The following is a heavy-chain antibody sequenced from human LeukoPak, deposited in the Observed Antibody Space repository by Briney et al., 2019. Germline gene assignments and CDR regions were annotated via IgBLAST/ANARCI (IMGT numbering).Heavy chain of an antibody. J-gene: IGHJ3*02. D-gene: IGHD4-17*01. CDR3: ARSYGDYVIGFAFDI. V-gene: IGHV4-59*01. CDR1: GGSISSYY. CDR2: IYYSGST. Sequence: SETLSLTCTVSGGSISSYYWSWIRQPPGKGLEWVGYIYYSGSTNYNPSLKSRVTISVDTSKNQFSLKLTSVTAADTAVYYCARSYGDYVIGFAFDIWGQGTMVTVSS.